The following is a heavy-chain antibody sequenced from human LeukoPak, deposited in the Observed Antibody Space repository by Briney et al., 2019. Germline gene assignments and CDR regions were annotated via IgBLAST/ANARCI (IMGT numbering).Heavy chain of an antibody. CDR1: GGTFSSYA. Sequence: ASVEVSCKASGGTFSSYAISWVRQAPGQGLEWMGGIIPIFGTANYAQKFQGRVTITTDESTSTAYMELSSLRSEDTAVYYCARDLTGTILEYWGQGTLVTVSS. CDR2: IIPIFGTA. V-gene: IGHV1-69*05. D-gene: IGHD1-7*01. CDR3: ARDLTGTILEY. J-gene: IGHJ4*02.